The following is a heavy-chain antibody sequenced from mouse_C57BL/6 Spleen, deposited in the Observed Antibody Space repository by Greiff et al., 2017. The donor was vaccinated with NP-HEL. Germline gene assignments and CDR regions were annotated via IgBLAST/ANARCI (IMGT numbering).Heavy chain of an antibody. CDR3: AREGVTTVVATGEYFDV. V-gene: IGHV3-6*01. J-gene: IGHJ1*03. D-gene: IGHD1-1*01. Sequence: VQLKESGPGLVKPSQSLSLTCSVTGYSITSGYYWNWIRQFPGNKLEWMGYISYDGSNNYNPSLKNRISITRDTSKNQFFLKLNSVTTEDTATYYCAREGVTTVVATGEYFDVWGTGTTVTVSS. CDR2: ISYDGSN. CDR1: GYSITSGYY.